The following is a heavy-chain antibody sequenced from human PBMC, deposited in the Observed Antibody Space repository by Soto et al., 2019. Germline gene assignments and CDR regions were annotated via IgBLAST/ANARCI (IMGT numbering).Heavy chain of an antibody. J-gene: IGHJ5*02. V-gene: IGHV4-59*08. CDR3: ARLLNWFDP. Sequence: QVQLQESGPGLVKPSETLSLTCTVSGGSISSYYWSWIRQPPGKGLEWIGYIYYSGSTNYNPSLKSRVTISVDTSKNQFSLKLSSVTAADTAVYYCARLLNWFDPWGQGTLVTVSS. CDR2: IYYSGST. CDR1: GGSISSYY.